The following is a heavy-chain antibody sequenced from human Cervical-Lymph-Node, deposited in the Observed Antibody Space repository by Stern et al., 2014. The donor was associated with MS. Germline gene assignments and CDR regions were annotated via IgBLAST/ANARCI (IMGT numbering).Heavy chain of an antibody. Sequence: VQLVESGGGAVQPGRSLRLSCATSGFTFSGYGMSCVRQGPGQGLEWVAISWSDGTKEDYADSVKGRFTISRDNSKNTLYLQMTSLRAEDTAVYYCARDDRTSWYGGMPHWGQGTLVTVSS. CDR3: ARDDRTSWYGGMPH. CDR2: SWSDGTKE. V-gene: IGHV3-33*01. CDR1: GFTFSGYG. D-gene: IGHD6-13*01. J-gene: IGHJ4*02.